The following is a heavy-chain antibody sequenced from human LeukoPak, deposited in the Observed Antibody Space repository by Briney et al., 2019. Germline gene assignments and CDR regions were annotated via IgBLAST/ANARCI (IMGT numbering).Heavy chain of an antibody. CDR2: ISYDGSNK. CDR3: ARDPVTGAAYFGY. D-gene: IGHD4-11*01. CDR1: GFTFSSYA. J-gene: IGHJ4*02. V-gene: IGHV3-30-3*01. Sequence: PGGSLRLSYAASGFTFSSYAMHWVRQAPGKGLEWVAVISYDGSNKYYADSVKGRFTISRDNSKNTLYLQMNSLRAEDTAVYYCARDPVTGAAYFGYWGQGTLVTVSS.